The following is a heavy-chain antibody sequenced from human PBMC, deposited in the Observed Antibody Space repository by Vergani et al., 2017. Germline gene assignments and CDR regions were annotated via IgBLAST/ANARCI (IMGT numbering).Heavy chain of an antibody. CDR3: ARGLDDFWSGYGTVDY. CDR2: ISSSGSTI. CDR1: GFTFSSYS. Sequence: EVQLVESGGGLVQPGGSLRLSCAASGFTFSSYSMNWVRQAPGKGLEWVSSISSSGSTIYYADSVKGRFTISRDNAKNSLYLQMNSLRAEDTAVYYCARGLDDFWSGYGTVDYWGQGTLVTVSS. J-gene: IGHJ4*02. V-gene: IGHV3-48*04. D-gene: IGHD3-3*01.